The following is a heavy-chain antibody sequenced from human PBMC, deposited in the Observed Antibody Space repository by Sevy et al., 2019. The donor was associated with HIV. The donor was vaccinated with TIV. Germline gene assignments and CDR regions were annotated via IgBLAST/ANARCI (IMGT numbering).Heavy chain of an antibody. J-gene: IGHJ4*02. CDR3: ATHAGLAAAGRVFDY. CDR2: TRNKADSYTT. V-gene: IGHV3-72*01. CDR1: GFTFSDHY. Sequence: GGSLRLSCAASGFTFSDHYMEWVRQAPGKGLEWVGRTRNKADSYTTEYAASGKGRFTIARDDSKNSLYLQMNRLKNEDTAVYYCATHAGLAAAGRVFDYWGQGTLVTVSS. D-gene: IGHD6-13*01.